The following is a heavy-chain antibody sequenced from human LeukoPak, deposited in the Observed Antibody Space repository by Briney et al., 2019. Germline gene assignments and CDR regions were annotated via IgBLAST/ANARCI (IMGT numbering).Heavy chain of an antibody. Sequence: SETPSLTCAVSGGSISSDGYSWSWIRQPPGKGLEWIGYMYHSGSTYYNPSLKSRVTMSVDRSKNQFSLKLTSVTAADTAAYYCARSTPVTYNFDYWGQGTLVTVSS. J-gene: IGHJ4*02. V-gene: IGHV4-30-2*01. CDR3: ARSTPVTYNFDY. D-gene: IGHD4-17*01. CDR1: GGSISSDGYS. CDR2: MYHSGST.